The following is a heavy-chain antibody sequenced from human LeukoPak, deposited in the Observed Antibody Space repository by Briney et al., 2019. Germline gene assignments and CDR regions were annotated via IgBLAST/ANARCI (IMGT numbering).Heavy chain of an antibody. CDR1: DGSISSYY. V-gene: IGHV4-4*07. J-gene: IGHJ5*02. CDR2: IYTSGST. Sequence: SETLSLTCTVSDGSISSYYWSWIRQPAGKGLEWIGRIYTSGSTNYNPSLKSRVTMSVDTSKNQFSLKLSSVTAADTAVYYCARDKVVSADNWFDPWGQGTLVTVSS. D-gene: IGHD3-22*01. CDR3: ARDKVVSADNWFDP.